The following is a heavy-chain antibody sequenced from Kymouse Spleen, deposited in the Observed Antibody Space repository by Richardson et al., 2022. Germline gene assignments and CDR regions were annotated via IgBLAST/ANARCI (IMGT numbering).Heavy chain of an antibody. Sequence: EVQLVESGGGLVKPGGSLRLSCAASGFTFSSYSMNWVRQAPGKGLEWVSSISSSSSYIYYADSVKGRFTISRDNAKNSLYLQMNSLRAEDTAVYYCARDGITIFGVVYWGQGTLVTVSS. J-gene: IGHJ4*02. CDR3: ARDGITIFGVVY. V-gene: IGHV3-21*03. D-gene: IGHD3-3*01. CDR1: GFTFSSYS. CDR2: ISSSSSYI.